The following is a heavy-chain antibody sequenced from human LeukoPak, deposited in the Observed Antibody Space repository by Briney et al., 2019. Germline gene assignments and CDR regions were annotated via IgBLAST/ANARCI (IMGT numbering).Heavy chain of an antibody. CDR3: ARGNLFVVVVAATTYYFDY. CDR1: GGSFSGYY. J-gene: IGHJ4*02. V-gene: IGHV4-34*01. CDR2: IYHSGST. D-gene: IGHD2-15*01. Sequence: PSETLSLTCAVYGGSFSGYYWSWIRQPPGKGLEWIGEIYHSGSTNYNPSLKSRVTISVDTSKNQFSLKLSSVTAADTAVYYCARGNLFVVVVAATTYYFDYWGQGTLVTVSS.